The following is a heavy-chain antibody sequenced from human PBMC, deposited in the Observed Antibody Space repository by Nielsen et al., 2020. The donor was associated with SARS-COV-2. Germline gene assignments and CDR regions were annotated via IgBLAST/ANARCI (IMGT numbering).Heavy chain of an antibody. J-gene: IGHJ6*03. D-gene: IGHD2-2*01. CDR1: GFTFSSYS. Sequence: GGSLRLSCAASGFTFSSYSMNWVRQAPGKGLEWVSYISSSSSTIYYADSVKGRFTISRDNAKNSLYLQMNSLRAEDTAVYYCARMRQLLNYYYYYYMDVWGKGTTVTVSS. CDR2: ISSSSSTI. CDR3: ARMRQLLNYYYYYYMDV. V-gene: IGHV3-48*01.